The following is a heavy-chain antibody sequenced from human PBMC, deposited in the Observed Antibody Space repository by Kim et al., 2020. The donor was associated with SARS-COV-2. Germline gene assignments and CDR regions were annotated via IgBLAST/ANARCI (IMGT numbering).Heavy chain of an antibody. J-gene: IGHJ4*02. D-gene: IGHD2-15*01. CDR1: GGTFSSYA. Sequence: SVKVSCKASGGTFSSYAISWVRQAPGQGLEWMGRIIPILGIANYAQKFQGRVTITADKSTSTAYMELSSLRSEDTAVYYCARDIASGGGDYWGQGTLVTVSS. V-gene: IGHV1-69*04. CDR2: IIPILGIA. CDR3: ARDIASGGGDY.